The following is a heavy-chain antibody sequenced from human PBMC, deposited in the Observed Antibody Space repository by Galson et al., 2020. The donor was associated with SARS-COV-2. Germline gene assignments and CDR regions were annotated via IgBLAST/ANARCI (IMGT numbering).Heavy chain of an antibody. V-gene: IGHV3-7*03. CDR3: ARESGRAAVAEVRYYYGMDV. J-gene: IGHJ6*02. Sequence: GESLKISCAASGFTFSSYNMNWVRQAPGKGLEWVANIKQDGSEKYYVDSVKGRFTISRDNAKNSLYLQMNSLRAEDTAVYYCARESGRAAVAEVRYYYGMDVWGQGTTVTVSS. CDR1: GFTFSSYN. D-gene: IGHD6-19*01. CDR2: IKQDGSEK.